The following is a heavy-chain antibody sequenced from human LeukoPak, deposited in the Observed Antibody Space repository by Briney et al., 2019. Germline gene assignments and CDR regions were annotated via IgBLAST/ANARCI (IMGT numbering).Heavy chain of an antibody. CDR1: GGSISSYY. CDR3: ARGRYYYDSSGYYYFDY. D-gene: IGHD3-22*01. CDR2: IYYGGST. V-gene: IGHV4-59*01. J-gene: IGHJ4*02. Sequence: SETLSLTCTVSGGSISSYYWSWIRQPPGKGLEGIGYIYYGGSTKYNPSPKSRVTISVDTSRNQFSLKLSSVTAADTAVYYCARGRYYYDSSGYYYFDYWGQGTLVTVSS.